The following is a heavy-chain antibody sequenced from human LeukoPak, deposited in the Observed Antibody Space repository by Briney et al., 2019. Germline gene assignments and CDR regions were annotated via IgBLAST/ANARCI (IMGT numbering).Heavy chain of an antibody. Sequence: ASVKVSCKASGGTFSSYAISWVRQAPGQGLEWMGGIIPIFGTANYAQKFQGRVTITADKSTSTAYMELSRLRSDDTAVYYCARVALYDFWSGYYDYWGQGTLVTVSS. J-gene: IGHJ4*02. CDR2: IIPIFGTA. V-gene: IGHV1-69*06. CDR3: ARVALYDFWSGYYDY. D-gene: IGHD3-3*01. CDR1: GGTFSSYA.